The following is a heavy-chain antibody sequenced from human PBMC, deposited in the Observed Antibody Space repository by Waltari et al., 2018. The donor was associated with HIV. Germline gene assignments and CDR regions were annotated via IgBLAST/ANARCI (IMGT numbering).Heavy chain of an antibody. Sequence: QVQLQESGPGLVTPSETLSLTCTVSRYSISSRYYWGWIRQPPGKGLEWIGSIYHSGSTYYNPSLKSRVTISVDTSKNQFSLKLSSVTAADTAVYYCARGPGDRGVIYYWGQGTLVTVSS. CDR2: IYHSGST. CDR1: RYSISSRYY. V-gene: IGHV4-38-2*02. J-gene: IGHJ4*02. D-gene: IGHD3-10*01. CDR3: ARGPGDRGVIYY.